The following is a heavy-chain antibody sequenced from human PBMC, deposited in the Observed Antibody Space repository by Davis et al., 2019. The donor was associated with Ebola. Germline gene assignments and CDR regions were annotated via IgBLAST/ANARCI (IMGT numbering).Heavy chain of an antibody. J-gene: IGHJ4*02. D-gene: IGHD1-26*01. V-gene: IGHV3-30*03. Sequence: GGSLRLSCAASGFTFSSYGMHWARQAPGKGLEWVAVISYDGSNKYYADSVKGRFTISRDNSKNTLYLQMNNLRVEDTAVYYCATLPGYYWGQGTLVTVSS. CDR1: GFTFSSYG. CDR3: ATLPGYY. CDR2: ISYDGSNK.